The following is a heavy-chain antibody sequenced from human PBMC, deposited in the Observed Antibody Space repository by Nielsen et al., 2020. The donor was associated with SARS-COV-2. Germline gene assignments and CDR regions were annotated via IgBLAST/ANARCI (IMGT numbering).Heavy chain of an antibody. CDR3: ASLYSSSWYFDY. Sequence: GGSLRLSCAASGFTVSSNYMSWVRQAPGKGLEWVSVIYSGGSTYYADSVKGRFTISRDNSKKTLYLQMNSLRAEDTAVYYCASLYSSSWYFDYWGQGTLVTVSS. CDR1: GFTVSSNY. V-gene: IGHV3-53*01. D-gene: IGHD6-13*01. J-gene: IGHJ4*02. CDR2: IYSGGST.